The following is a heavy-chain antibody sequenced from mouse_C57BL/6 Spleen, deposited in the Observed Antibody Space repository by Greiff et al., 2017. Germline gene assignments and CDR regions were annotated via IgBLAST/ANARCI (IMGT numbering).Heavy chain of an antibody. CDR2: IYPGSGNT. CDR1: GYTFTDYY. J-gene: IGHJ2*01. CDR3: ARDIKYDDSSNEGYFDY. D-gene: IGHD1-1*01. Sequence: QVQLQQSGPELVKPGASVKISCKASGYTFTDYYINWVKQRPGQGLEWIGWIYPGSGNTKYNEKFKGKATLTVDTASSTAYMQLSSQTSEDSAVYFGARDIKYDDSSNEGYFDYWGQGTTLTVSS. V-gene: IGHV1-84*01.